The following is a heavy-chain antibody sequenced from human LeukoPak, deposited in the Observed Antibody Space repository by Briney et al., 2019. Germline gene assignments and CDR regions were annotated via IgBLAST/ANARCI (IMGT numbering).Heavy chain of an antibody. Sequence: GGSLRLSCAASGFTFSSYSMNWVRQAPGKGLEWVSSISSSSSYIYYADSVKGRFTISRDNAKNSLYLQMNSLRAEDTALYYCARVVEMATIRPADYWGQGTLVTVSS. V-gene: IGHV3-21*01. CDR1: GFTFSSYS. CDR2: ISSSSSYI. D-gene: IGHD5-24*01. J-gene: IGHJ4*02. CDR3: ARVVEMATIRPADY.